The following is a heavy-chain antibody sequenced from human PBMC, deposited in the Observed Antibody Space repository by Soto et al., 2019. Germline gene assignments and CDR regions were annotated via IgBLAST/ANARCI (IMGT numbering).Heavy chain of an antibody. Sequence: SETLSLTCAVSGVTIRSEDCYWIRNRPAPGLGLEGFGYMCYTATSNSNLTLKVRITISMDKSKNQFSLRLTSVTAADTAEYHCARGARFCSSPYYRGRKWVDHWGQGTRVS. D-gene: IGHD2-2*01. CDR3: ARGARFCSSPYYRGRKWVDH. V-gene: IGHV4-30-4*08. J-gene: IGHJ5*02. CDR1: GVTIRSEDCY. CDR2: MCYTATS.